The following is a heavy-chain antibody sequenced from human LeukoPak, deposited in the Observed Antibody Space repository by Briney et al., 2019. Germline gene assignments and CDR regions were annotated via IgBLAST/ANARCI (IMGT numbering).Heavy chain of an antibody. CDR1: GYTFTDYY. D-gene: IGHD2-2*01. J-gene: IGHJ4*02. V-gene: IGHV1-2*02. Sequence: ASVKVSCKASGYTFTDYYMHWVRQAPGQGFEWMGWINPNDGDTNYAQKFQGRVTMTRDTSISTAHMEVGRLRSDDTAVYYCARANFLYCSSSTCLFDYWGQGTLVTVSS. CDR3: ARANFLYCSSSTCLFDY. CDR2: INPNDGDT.